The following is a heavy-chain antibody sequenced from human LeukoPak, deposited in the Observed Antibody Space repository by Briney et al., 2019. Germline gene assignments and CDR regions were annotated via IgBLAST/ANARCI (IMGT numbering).Heavy chain of an antibody. V-gene: IGHV1-3*01. CDR2: INAGNGNT. D-gene: IGHD3-10*01. J-gene: IGHJ5*02. Sequence: GASVKVSCKASGYTFTSYAMHWVRQAPGQRLEWMGWINAGNGNTKYSQKFQGRDTITRDTSASTAYMELSSLRSEDTAVYYCARDSPGNWFDPWGQGTLVTVSS. CDR1: GYTFTSYA. CDR3: ARDSPGNWFDP.